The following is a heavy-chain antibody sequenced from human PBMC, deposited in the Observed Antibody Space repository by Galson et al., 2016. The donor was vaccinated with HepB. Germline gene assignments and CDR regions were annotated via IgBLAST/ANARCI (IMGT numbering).Heavy chain of an antibody. J-gene: IGHJ1*01. Sequence: SLRLSCAASGFKFPTSGMHWVRQAPGKGLEWVAIIWSDENNRYYADSVKGRFTISRDNSKNTVFLEMNSLRAEDTAVYFCATEGLIGGTYSYFQHWGPGTLVTVSP. CDR2: IWSDENNR. V-gene: IGHV3-33*01. CDR3: ATEGLIGGTYSYFQH. CDR1: GFKFPTSG. D-gene: IGHD1-26*01.